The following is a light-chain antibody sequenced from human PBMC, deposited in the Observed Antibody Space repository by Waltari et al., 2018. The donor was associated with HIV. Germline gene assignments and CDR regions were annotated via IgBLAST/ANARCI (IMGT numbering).Light chain of an antibody. CDR1: ALPKKY. Sequence: YELTQPPSVSVSPGQTARINCSGDALPKKYVYWYQQRPGQAPVLVIYKDSERPSGIPERFSGSSSGTTVTLTISGVQAEDEADYYCQSADSSGSYVFGTGTTVTVL. CDR3: QSADSSGSYV. J-gene: IGLJ1*01. V-gene: IGLV3-25*03. CDR2: KDS.